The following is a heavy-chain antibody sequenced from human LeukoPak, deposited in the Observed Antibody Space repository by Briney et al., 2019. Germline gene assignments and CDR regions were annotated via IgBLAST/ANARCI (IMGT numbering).Heavy chain of an antibody. Sequence: AGGSLRLSCAASGFNFSIYNMIWVRQAPGKGLECVAFISSGSDTAFHADSVKGRFTISRDNAKNSLFLQMSSLRAEDTAVYYCTRERNFYHMDVWGKGTTVTVSS. V-gene: IGHV3-48*04. CDR2: ISSGSDTA. CDR1: GFNFSIYN. CDR3: TRERNFYHMDV. J-gene: IGHJ6*03.